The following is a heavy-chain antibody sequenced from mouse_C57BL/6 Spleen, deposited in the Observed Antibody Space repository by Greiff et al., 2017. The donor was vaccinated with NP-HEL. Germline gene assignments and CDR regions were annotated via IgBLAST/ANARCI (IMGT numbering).Heavy chain of an antibody. CDR2: ISSGGSYT. Sequence: EVKLQESGGDLVKPGGSLKLSCAASGFTFSSYGMSWVRQTPDKRLEWVATISSGGSYTYYPDSVKGRFTISRDNAKNTLYLQMSSLKSEDTAMYYCARQGQSPGYYTTTGRFDYWGQGTTLTVSS. J-gene: IGHJ2*01. V-gene: IGHV5-6*01. CDR3: ARQGQSPGYYTTTGRFDY. CDR1: GFTFSSYG. D-gene: IGHD2-12*01.